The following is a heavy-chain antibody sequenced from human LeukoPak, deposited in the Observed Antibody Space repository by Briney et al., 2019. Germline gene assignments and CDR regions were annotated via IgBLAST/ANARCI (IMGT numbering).Heavy chain of an antibody. CDR3: ARIHRYCSGGACYVLDN. J-gene: IGHJ4*02. Sequence: PSENLSLTCVVSGGSVSGYYWGWIRQPPGRGLEWIGYVYYSGSTNYNPSIKSRITISVDTSRNPFSLQLSSVTAADTAVYYCARIHRYCSGGACYVLDNWGQGTLVAVSS. D-gene: IGHD2-15*01. CDR1: GGSVSGYY. V-gene: IGHV4-59*02. CDR2: VYYSGST.